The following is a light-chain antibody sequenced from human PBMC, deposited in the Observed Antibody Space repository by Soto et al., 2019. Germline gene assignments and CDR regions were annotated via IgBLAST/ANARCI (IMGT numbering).Light chain of an antibody. CDR3: CSYAGTYTVL. J-gene: IGLJ2*01. V-gene: IGLV2-11*01. CDR2: EVS. CDR1: SSDVGGYNY. Sequence: QSALTQPRSVSGSPGQSVTISCTGTSSDVGGYNYVSWYQQHPGKAPKLIIYEVSKRPSGAPDRFSGSKSGNTASLTISGLQTEDEADYYCCSYAGTYTVLFGGGTKVTVL.